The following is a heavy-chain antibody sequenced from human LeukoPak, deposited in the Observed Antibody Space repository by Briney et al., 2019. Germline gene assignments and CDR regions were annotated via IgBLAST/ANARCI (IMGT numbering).Heavy chain of an antibody. CDR1: GFPFSVYW. J-gene: IGHJ5*01. V-gene: IGHV4-34*01. CDR3: ARRGGYSFGPNWFDF. CDR2: INQSGSA. D-gene: IGHD5-12*01. Sequence: GSLRLSCAASGFPFSVYWMTWVRQPPGKGLEWIGEINQSGSANYNSSLKSRVTISVDTSKNQFSLKLSSVTAADTAVYYCARRGGYSFGPNWFDFWGQGTLVTVSS.